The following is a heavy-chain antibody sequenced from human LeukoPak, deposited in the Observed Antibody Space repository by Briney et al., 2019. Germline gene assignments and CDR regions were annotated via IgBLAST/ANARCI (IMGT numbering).Heavy chain of an antibody. CDR1: GFTFSSYS. D-gene: IGHD4-23*01. Sequence: GGSLRLSCAASGFTFSSYSMNWVRQAPGKGLEWVSSISGSTSYIYYADSVKGRFTISRDNAKNSLYLQMNSLRAEDTAVYYCARVSSLGMWYDGIPGYFDYWGQGTLVTVSS. J-gene: IGHJ4*02. CDR3: ARVSSLGMWYDGIPGYFDY. V-gene: IGHV3-21*01. CDR2: ISGSTSYI.